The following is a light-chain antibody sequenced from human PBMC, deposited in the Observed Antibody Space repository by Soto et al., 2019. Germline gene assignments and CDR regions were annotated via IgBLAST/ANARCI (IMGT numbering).Light chain of an antibody. CDR1: QSISSY. CDR2: KAS. V-gene: IGKV1-5*03. CDR3: QQYISYLYT. Sequence: DIQMTQSPSTLSASVGDRVTITCRASQSISSYLAWYQQKPGKAPKLLIYKASSLESGVPSRFSGSGSGTEFTLTISSLQPDDFATYYCQQYISYLYTVGQGTKLEMK. J-gene: IGKJ2*01.